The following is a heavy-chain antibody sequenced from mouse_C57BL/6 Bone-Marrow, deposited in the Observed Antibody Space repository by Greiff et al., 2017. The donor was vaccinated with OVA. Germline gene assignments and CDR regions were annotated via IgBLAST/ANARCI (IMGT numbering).Heavy chain of an antibody. CDR3: AKQDSNGGSYFDY. Sequence: EVKLMESGGDLVKPGGSLKLSCAASGFTFSSYGMSWVRQTPDKRLEWVATISSGGSYTYYPDSVKGRFTISRDNAKNTLYLQMSSLKYEDTAMYYGAKQDSNGGSYFDYWGQGTTLTVSS. CDR1: GFTFSSYG. D-gene: IGHD1-1*01. J-gene: IGHJ2*01. V-gene: IGHV5-6*01. CDR2: ISSGGSYT.